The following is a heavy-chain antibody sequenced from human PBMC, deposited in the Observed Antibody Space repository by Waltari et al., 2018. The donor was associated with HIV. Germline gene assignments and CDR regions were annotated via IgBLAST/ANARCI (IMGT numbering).Heavy chain of an antibody. CDR3: ARGPAIEKGYSYGYADY. V-gene: IGHV1-2*02. CDR2: INPNSGGT. CDR1: GYTLTGYY. Sequence: QVQLVQSGAEVKKPGASVKVSCKASGYTLTGYYMHWVRQAPGQGLEWMGWINPNSGGTNYAQKFQGRVTMTRDTSISTAYMELSRLRSDDTAVYYCARGPAIEKGYSYGYADYWGQGTLVTVSS. D-gene: IGHD5-18*01. J-gene: IGHJ4*02.